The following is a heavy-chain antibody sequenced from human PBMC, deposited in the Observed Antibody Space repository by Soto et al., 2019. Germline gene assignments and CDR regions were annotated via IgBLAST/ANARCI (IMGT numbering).Heavy chain of an antibody. J-gene: IGHJ4*02. CDR3: ARGHYDFWGGYSPFDY. V-gene: IGHV3-48*01. D-gene: IGHD3-3*01. CDR1: GFTFSSYS. Sequence: EVQLVESGGGLVQPGGSLRLSCAASGFTFSSYSMNWVRQAPGKGLEWVSYISSSRSTIYYADSVKGGFTISRDNAKNSLYLQMNSLRAEDTAVYDCARGHYDFWGGYSPFDYWGQGTLVTVSS. CDR2: ISSSRSTI.